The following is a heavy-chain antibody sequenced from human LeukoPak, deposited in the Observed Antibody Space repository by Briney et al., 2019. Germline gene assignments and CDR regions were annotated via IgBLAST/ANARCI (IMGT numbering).Heavy chain of an antibody. D-gene: IGHD1-26*01. V-gene: IGHV4-38-2*02. CDR3: AREDSVSYPFDY. CDR2: IYHSRST. Sequence: SETLSLTCAVSGYSISSGYYWGWIRQPPGKGLEWIGSIYHSRSTYYNPSLKSRVTISVDTSKNQFSLKLSSVTAADTAVYYCAREDSVSYPFDYWGQGTLVTVSS. CDR1: GYSISSGYY. J-gene: IGHJ4*02.